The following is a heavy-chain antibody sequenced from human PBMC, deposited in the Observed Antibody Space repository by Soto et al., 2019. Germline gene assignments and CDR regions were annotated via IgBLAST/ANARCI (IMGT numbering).Heavy chain of an antibody. V-gene: IGHV1-18*01. Sequence: ASVKVSCKASGYTFTSYGISWVRQAPGQGLEWMGWISAYNGNTNYAQKLQGRVTMTTDTSTSTAYMELRSLRSDDTAVYYCARVISHDSSGYEEPWGQGTLVTVSS. D-gene: IGHD3-22*01. CDR2: ISAYNGNT. J-gene: IGHJ5*02. CDR1: GYTFTSYG. CDR3: ARVISHDSSGYEEP.